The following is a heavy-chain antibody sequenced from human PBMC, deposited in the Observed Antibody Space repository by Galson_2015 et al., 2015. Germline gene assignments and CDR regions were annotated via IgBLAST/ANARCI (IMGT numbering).Heavy chain of an antibody. CDR2: INSDGSRI. CDR1: GFTFSSYW. D-gene: IGHD5-18*01. Sequence: SLRLSCAASGFTFSSYWMHWVRQGPGKGLVWVSRINSDGSRISYADSVKGRFTISRDNAENTLYLQMNSLRAEDTAVYYCAAGYDYFDFSGQGTLVTVSS. J-gene: IGHJ4*02. V-gene: IGHV3-74*01. CDR3: AAGYDYFDF.